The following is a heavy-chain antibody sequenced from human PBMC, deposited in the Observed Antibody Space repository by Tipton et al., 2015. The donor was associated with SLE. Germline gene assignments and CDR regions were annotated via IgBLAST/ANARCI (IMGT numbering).Heavy chain of an antibody. Sequence: GLVKPSQTLSLTCAISGDSVSTNSAAWTWIRQSPSRGLEWLGRTYYRSKWYSDYAVSVKSRITINPDTSKNQFSLQLNSVTAADTAVYYCARATDWNLSPNVWGKGTTVTVSS. CDR1: GDSVSTNSAA. CDR2: TYYRSKWYS. J-gene: IGHJ6*04. CDR3: ARATDWNLSPNV. D-gene: IGHD1-7*01. V-gene: IGHV6-1*01.